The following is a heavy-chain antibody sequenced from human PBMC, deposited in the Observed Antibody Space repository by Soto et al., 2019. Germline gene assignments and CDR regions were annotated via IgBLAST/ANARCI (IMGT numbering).Heavy chain of an antibody. CDR2: IYYRGNT. J-gene: IGHJ4*02. CDR3: ARHPGYYDILTGYTTYYFDS. V-gene: IGHV4-59*08. D-gene: IGHD3-9*01. CDR1: GGSIGTYY. Sequence: SETLSLTCTVSGGSIGTYYWSWIRQPPGKGLEWIGYIYYRGNTDYNPSLKSRVTISLDTPKNQFSLKLSSVTAADTAVYYCARHPGYYDILTGYTTYYFDSWGQGILVT.